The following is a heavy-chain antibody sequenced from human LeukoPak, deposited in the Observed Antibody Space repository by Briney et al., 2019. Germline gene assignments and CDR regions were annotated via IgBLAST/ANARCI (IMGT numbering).Heavy chain of an antibody. CDR1: GFTFSDPY. D-gene: IGHD6-13*01. Sequence: PGGSLRLSCEASGFTFSDPYMSWIRQAPGKGLECLSYISGSGTDINYADSVRGRFTISRDNAKNLLYLQMNDLRVEDTAVYYCARTAGHLDYWGQGTLVTVSS. CDR3: ARTAGHLDY. V-gene: IGHV3-11*04. J-gene: IGHJ4*02. CDR2: ISGSGTDI.